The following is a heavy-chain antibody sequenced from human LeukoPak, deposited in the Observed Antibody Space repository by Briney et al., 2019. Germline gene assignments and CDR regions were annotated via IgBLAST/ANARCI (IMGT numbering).Heavy chain of an antibody. CDR3: AREIGYCSSTSCYAGWFDP. J-gene: IGHJ5*02. D-gene: IGHD2-2*01. CDR1: GYTFTSYG. Sequence: ASVKVSCKASGYTFTSYGISWVRQAPGQGLEWMGWISAYNGNTNYAQKLQGRVTMTTDTPTSTAYMELRSLRSDDTAVYYCAREIGYCSSTSCYAGWFDPWGQGTLVTVSS. CDR2: ISAYNGNT. V-gene: IGHV1-18*01.